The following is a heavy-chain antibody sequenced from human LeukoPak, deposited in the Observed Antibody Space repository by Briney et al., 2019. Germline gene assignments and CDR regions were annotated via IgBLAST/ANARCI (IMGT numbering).Heavy chain of an antibody. CDR1: GGTFNYA. D-gene: IGHD1-26*01. Sequence: ASVKVSCKPSGGTFNYAISWVRQAPGQGPEWMGGIPPVLGTPHYAQKFQGRLTVTTDEVAATAYMELSSLRSEDTAVYYCARGYSGNFFGFDLWGQGTLVTVSS. V-gene: IGHV1-69*05. CDR2: IPPVLGTP. CDR3: ARGYSGNFFGFDL. J-gene: IGHJ4*02.